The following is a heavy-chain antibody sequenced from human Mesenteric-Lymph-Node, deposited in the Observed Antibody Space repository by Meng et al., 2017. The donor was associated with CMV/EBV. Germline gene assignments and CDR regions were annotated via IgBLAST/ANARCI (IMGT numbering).Heavy chain of an antibody. V-gene: IGHV3-30*04. CDR2: ISYDGTNK. Sequence: GESLKISCAASGFTFTHYAMHWVRQAPGKGLEWVAIISYDGTNKYRADSVKGRFTISRDNSKNTVYLNMNSLRGEDTAVYYCAGAYTGTTWINYYGMDVWGQGTTVTVSS. CDR1: GFTFTHYA. J-gene: IGHJ6*02. CDR3: AGAYTGTTWINYYGMDV. D-gene: IGHD1-7*01.